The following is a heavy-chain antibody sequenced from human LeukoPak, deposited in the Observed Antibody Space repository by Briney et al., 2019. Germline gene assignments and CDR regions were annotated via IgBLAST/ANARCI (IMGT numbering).Heavy chain of an antibody. V-gene: IGHV4-4*02. D-gene: IGHD7-27*01. CDR2: IFHSGST. Sequence: SGTLSLTCAVSSGSIFSNNWWSWVRQPPGKGLEWLGQIFHSGSTSYSPSLKSRVTISVDKSKNQFSLKLTSVTAADTAVYYCASRKLGNDYWGQGTLVTVSS. J-gene: IGHJ4*02. CDR1: SGSIFSNNW. CDR3: ASRKLGNDY.